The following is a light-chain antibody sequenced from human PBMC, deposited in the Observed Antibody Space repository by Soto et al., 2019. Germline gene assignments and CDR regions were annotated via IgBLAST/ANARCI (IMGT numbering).Light chain of an antibody. V-gene: IGLV2-14*01. Sequence: QAVVTQPASVSGSPGQSITISCTGTSSDVGVYKFVSWYQHRPGEAPKLMIYEVTNRPSGVSNRFSGSKSGNTASLTISGLQAEDEGDYYCCSYTTSRTWVFGGGTKVTVL. J-gene: IGLJ3*02. CDR1: SSDVGVYKF. CDR3: CSYTTSRTWV. CDR2: EVT.